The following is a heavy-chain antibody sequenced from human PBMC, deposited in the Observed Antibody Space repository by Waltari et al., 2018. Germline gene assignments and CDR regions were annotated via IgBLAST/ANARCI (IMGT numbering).Heavy chain of an antibody. CDR1: GFPLSSYS. V-gene: IGHV3-21*01. CDR3: ARDGVSGSYYSEYFQH. D-gene: IGHD1-26*01. J-gene: IGHJ1*01. Sequence: EVQLVESGGGLVKPGGSLRRSCAASGFPLSSYSTNWVRQAPGKGLEWVSSISSSSSYIYYADSVKGRFTISRDNAKNSLYLQMNSLRAEDTAVYYCARDGVSGSYYSEYFQHWGQGTLVTVSS. CDR2: ISSSSSYI.